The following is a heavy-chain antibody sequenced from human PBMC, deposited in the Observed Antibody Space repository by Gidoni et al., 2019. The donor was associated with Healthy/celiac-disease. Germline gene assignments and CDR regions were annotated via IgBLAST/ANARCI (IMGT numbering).Heavy chain of an antibody. D-gene: IGHD4-17*01. V-gene: IGHV3-9*01. Sequence: EVQLVASGGGFVQPGRSLRLSCAASGFTFAVYAMHWVRQVPGKGLEWVSGISWNGGGIGYADSVKGRVTISRDNAKNSLYLKMKSLRAEDTALYYCAKDRGTVMASYGMDVWGQGTAVTVS. J-gene: IGHJ6*02. CDR2: ISWNGGGI. CDR1: GFTFAVYA. CDR3: AKDRGTVMASYGMDV.